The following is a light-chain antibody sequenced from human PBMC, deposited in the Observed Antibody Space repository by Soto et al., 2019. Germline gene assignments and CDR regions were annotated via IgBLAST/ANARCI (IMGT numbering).Light chain of an antibody. V-gene: IGKV4-1*01. CDR1: QSVLYNSDNHNY. J-gene: IGKJ4*01. CDR2: CAS. CDR3: QQYYTTLS. Sequence: DIVMTQSPDSLAVSLGERATINCKSSQSVLYNSDNHNYLAWYQQKPGQPPKLLIYCASTRDSGVPDRFSGSGSGADFTLTISSLQADDVAVYYCQQYYTTLSFGGGTKVEIK.